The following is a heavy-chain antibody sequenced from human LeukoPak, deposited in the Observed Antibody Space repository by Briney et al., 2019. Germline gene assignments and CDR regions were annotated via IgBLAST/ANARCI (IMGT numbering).Heavy chain of an antibody. CDR1: GGSISSYY. CDR3: ARQGFSGIRYFDWLLSPEFDY. CDR2: VYSSGST. J-gene: IGHJ4*02. V-gene: IGHV4-59*01. D-gene: IGHD3-9*01. Sequence: SETLSLTCTVSGGSISSYYWSWIRQPPGKGLEWIGYVYSSGSTDYNPSLKSRVTISVDTSKKQFSLKLSSVTAADTAVYYCARQGFSGIRYFDWLLSPEFDYWGQGTLVTVSS.